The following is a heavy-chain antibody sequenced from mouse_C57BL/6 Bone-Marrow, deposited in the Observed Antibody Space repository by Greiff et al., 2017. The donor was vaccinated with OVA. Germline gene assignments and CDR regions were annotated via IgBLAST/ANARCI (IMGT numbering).Heavy chain of an antibody. J-gene: IGHJ3*01. CDR3: VRLGSPLAY. D-gene: IGHD3-1*01. CDR2: IRSKSNNYAT. Sequence: EVPLVASGGGLVPPKASLQLSCAASCFSFTPSSMNLVRQAPCMGLSWVARIRSKSNNYATYYADSVKDRFTISRDDSESMLYLQMNNLKSEDTAMYYCVRLGSPLAYWGQGTLVTVSA. V-gene: IGHV10-1*01. CDR1: CFSFTPSS.